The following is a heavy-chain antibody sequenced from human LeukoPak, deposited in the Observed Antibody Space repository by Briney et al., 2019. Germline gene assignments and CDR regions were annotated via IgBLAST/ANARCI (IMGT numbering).Heavy chain of an antibody. V-gene: IGHV4-61*02. Sequence: PSETLSLTCTVSGGSISSGSYYWSWIRQPAGKGLEWIGRIYTSGSTNYNPSLKSQVTISVDTSKNQFSLKLSSVTAADTAVYYCARRPYGFDPWGQGTLVTVSS. CDR3: ARRPYGFDP. J-gene: IGHJ5*02. CDR2: IYTSGST. CDR1: GGSISSGSYY. D-gene: IGHD2-2*01.